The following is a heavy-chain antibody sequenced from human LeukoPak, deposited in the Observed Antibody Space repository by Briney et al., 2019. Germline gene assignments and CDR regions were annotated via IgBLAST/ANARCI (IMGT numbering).Heavy chain of an antibody. Sequence: GESLKISCKGSGYTFTSYWIAWVRQMPGKGLEWMGIIYPGDSDTRYSPSFQGQVTISADKSISTAYLQWSSLKASDTAMYYCARLSVPAAMGPHWIDYWGQGTLVTVSS. V-gene: IGHV5-51*01. CDR3: ARLSVPAAMGPHWIDY. D-gene: IGHD2-2*01. CDR1: GYTFTSYW. J-gene: IGHJ4*02. CDR2: IYPGDSDT.